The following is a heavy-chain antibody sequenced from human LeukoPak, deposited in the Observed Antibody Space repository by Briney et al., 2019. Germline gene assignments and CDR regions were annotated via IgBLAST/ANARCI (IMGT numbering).Heavy chain of an antibody. Sequence: SETLSLTCAVSGGFISSGGYSWSWIRQPPGKGLEWIGYIYHSGSTYYNPSLKSRVTISVDRSKNQFSLKLSSVTAADTAVYYCAREGGYGDLYYFDYWGQGTLVTVSS. D-gene: IGHD4-17*01. CDR2: IYHSGST. V-gene: IGHV4-30-2*01. CDR3: AREGGYGDLYYFDY. CDR1: GGFISSGGYS. J-gene: IGHJ4*02.